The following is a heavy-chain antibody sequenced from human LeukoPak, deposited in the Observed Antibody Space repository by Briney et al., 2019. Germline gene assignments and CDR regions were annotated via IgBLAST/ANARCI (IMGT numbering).Heavy chain of an antibody. D-gene: IGHD3-9*01. V-gene: IGHV3-30*04. J-gene: IGHJ6*02. CDR1: GFIFSGYA. CDR2: MSHDGTNK. CDR3: ARSIGLTGGGVDV. Sequence: GRSLRLSCAASGFIFSGYAMHWVRQAPGKGLEWVAVMSHDGTNKYYADSVKGRFTVSRDNSKNTMYLQMNSLRAEDTAVYYCARSIGLTGGGVDVWGQGTTVTVSS.